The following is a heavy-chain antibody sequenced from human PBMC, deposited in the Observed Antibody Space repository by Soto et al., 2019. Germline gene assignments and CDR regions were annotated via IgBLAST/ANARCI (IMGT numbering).Heavy chain of an antibody. CDR1: GYSFTSYW. CDR2: IDPSDSYT. Sequence: GESLKISCKGSGYSFTSYWISWVRQMPGKGLEWMGRIDPSDSYTNYSPSFQGHVTISADKSISTAYLQWSSLKASDTAMYYCARHLLMMDFWSGFNYYYGMDVWGQGTTVTVSS. CDR3: ARHLLMMDFWSGFNYYYGMDV. V-gene: IGHV5-10-1*01. D-gene: IGHD3-3*01. J-gene: IGHJ6*02.